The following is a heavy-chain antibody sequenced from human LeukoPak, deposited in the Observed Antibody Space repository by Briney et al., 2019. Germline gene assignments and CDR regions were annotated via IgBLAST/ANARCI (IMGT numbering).Heavy chain of an antibody. CDR3: VRHVIATRGLDY. V-gene: IGHV4-39*01. Sequence: SETLSLTCTVSGGSISSSSYYWGWIRQPPGKGLEWIGSIYYSGITYYNTSLKSRVTISVDTSRKQFSLKLSSVTAADTAVYYCVRHVIATRGLDYWGQGTLVTVSS. CDR2: IYYSGIT. D-gene: IGHD6-13*01. CDR1: GGSISSSSYY. J-gene: IGHJ4*02.